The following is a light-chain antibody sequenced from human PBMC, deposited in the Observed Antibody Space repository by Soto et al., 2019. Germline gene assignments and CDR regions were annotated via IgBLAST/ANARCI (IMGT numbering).Light chain of an antibody. Sequence: EIVLTQSPLSLPVTPGEPASISCRSSRNLLHSNGYYYLDWYLQKPGQSPQLLIYLGSNWASGVPDRFRGSGSGTDFTLTISRVEAEDVGVYFCAQGLATPFTFGGGTKVEIK. CDR1: RNLLHSNGYYY. V-gene: IGKV2-28*01. CDR2: LGS. CDR3: AQGLATPFT. J-gene: IGKJ4*01.